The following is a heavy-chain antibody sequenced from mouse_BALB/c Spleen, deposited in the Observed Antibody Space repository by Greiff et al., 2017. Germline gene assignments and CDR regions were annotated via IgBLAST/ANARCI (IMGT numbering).Heavy chain of an antibody. CDR3: ARGGVVAHFDY. D-gene: IGHD1-1*01. J-gene: IGHJ2*01. V-gene: IGHV5-4*02. CDR2: ISDGGSYT. CDR1: GFTFSDYY. Sequence: DVQLQESGGGLVKPGGSLKLSCAASGFTFSDYYMYWVRQTPEKRLEWVATISDGGSYTYYPDSVKGRFTISRDNAKNNLYLQMSSLKSEDTAMYYCARGGVVAHFDYWGQGTTLTVSS.